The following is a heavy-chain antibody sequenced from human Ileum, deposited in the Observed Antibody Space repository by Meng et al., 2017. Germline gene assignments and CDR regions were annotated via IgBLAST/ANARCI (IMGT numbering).Heavy chain of an antibody. V-gene: IGHV6-1*01. Sequence: LQQSGPGLVNPSQTLPPPWAISGDSVSSNSAAWNWIRQSPSRGLEWLGRTYYRSKWFNEYAVSVKSRITINPDTSENQFSLQLNSVTPEDAAVYYCARGGGSYYHFDYWGQGTLVTVSS. CDR2: TYYRSKWFN. D-gene: IGHD1-26*01. CDR1: GDSVSSNSAA. J-gene: IGHJ4*02. CDR3: ARGGGSYYHFDY.